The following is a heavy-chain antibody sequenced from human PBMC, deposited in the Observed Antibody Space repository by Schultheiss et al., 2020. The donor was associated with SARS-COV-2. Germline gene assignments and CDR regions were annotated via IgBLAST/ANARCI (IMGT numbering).Heavy chain of an antibody. CDR2: ISSSSSYI. Sequence: GESLKISCAASGFTFSSYSMNWVRQAPGKGLEWVSSISSSSSYIYYADSVKGRFTISRDNAKNSLYLQMNSLRAEDTAVYYCARGRYNWNGGGDAFDIWGQGTMVTVSS. D-gene: IGHD1-1*01. V-gene: IGHV3-21*01. CDR3: ARGRYNWNGGGDAFDI. CDR1: GFTFSSYS. J-gene: IGHJ3*02.